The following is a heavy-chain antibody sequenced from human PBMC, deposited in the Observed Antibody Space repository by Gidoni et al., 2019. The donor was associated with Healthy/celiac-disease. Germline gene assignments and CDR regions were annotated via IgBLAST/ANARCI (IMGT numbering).Heavy chain of an antibody. CDR3: ARGSYPPEYFQH. CDR1: GFTVSSNY. Sequence: EVQLVESGGGLVQHGGSLRLSCAASGFTVSSNYMSWVRQAPGKGLAWVSVIYSGGITDYADSVKGRFTISRDNSKNTLYLQMNSLRAEDTAVYYCARGSYPPEYFQHWGQGTLVTVSS. V-gene: IGHV3-66*01. CDR2: IYSGGIT. J-gene: IGHJ1*01. D-gene: IGHD1-26*01.